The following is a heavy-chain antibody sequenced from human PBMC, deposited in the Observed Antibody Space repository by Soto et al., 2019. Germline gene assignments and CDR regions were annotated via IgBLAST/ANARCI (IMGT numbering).Heavy chain of an antibody. CDR2: IGTAGDT. Sequence: PGGSLRLSCAASGFTFSSYDMHWVRQATGKGLEWVSAIGTAGDTYYPGSVKGRFTISRENAKNSLYLQMNSLRAGDTAVYYCARGKRRDNSSGWIRNYYYGMDVWGQGTTVTVSS. D-gene: IGHD3-22*01. V-gene: IGHV3-13*01. CDR1: GFTFSSYD. CDR3: ARGKRRDNSSGWIRNYYYGMDV. J-gene: IGHJ6*02.